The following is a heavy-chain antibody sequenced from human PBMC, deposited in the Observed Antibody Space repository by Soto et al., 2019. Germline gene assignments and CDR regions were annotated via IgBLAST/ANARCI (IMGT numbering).Heavy chain of an antibody. J-gene: IGHJ4*02. CDR3: AKDRGSSSLIFHY. Sequence: EVQLLESGGGLVQPGGSLRLSCAASGFTFSSYAMSWVRQAPGKGLEWVSAISGSGGSTYYADSVKRRFTSSRDNSKNTLYLQMNSLRAEDTALYYWAKDRGSSSLIFHYWGQGALVTVSS. D-gene: IGHD6-13*01. CDR1: GFTFSSYA. CDR2: ISGSGGST. V-gene: IGHV3-23*01.